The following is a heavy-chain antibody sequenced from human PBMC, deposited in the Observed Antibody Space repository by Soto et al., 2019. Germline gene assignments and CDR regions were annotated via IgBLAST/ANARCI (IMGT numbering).Heavy chain of an antibody. Sequence: ELQLLEWGGSLVLPGGSLRLSCAASGFSFSPYPMSWVRQAPVKGLEWVSTIGTTGGDTYYPDFVKGRFTISRDDSKNTVYLQMSSLRDEDSAIYYCAKSRVASGRGYFDLWGRGTLVTVSS. CDR2: IGTTGGDT. D-gene: IGHD6-25*01. CDR3: AKSRVASGRGYFDL. CDR1: GFSFSPYP. J-gene: IGHJ2*01. V-gene: IGHV3-23*01.